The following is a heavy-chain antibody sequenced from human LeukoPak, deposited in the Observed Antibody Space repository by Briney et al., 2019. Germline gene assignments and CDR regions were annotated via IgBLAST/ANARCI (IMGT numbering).Heavy chain of an antibody. CDR2: ISSSSSYI. CDR1: GFTFSSYS. D-gene: IGHD4/OR15-4a*01. Sequence: PGGSLRLSCAASGFTFSSYSMNWVRQAPGKGLEWVSSISSSSSYIYYADSVKGRFTISRDNAKNSLYLQMNSLRAEDTAVYYCARGDPSIHDYHAFDIWGQGTMVTVSS. CDR3: ARGDPSIHDYHAFDI. V-gene: IGHV3-21*01. J-gene: IGHJ3*02.